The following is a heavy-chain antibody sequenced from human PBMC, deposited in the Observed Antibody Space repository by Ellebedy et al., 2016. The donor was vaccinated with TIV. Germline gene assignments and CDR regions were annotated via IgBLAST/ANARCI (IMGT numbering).Heavy chain of an antibody. J-gene: IGHJ5*01. CDR3: ARDPGGGGDYGDNWFDP. D-gene: IGHD4-17*01. V-gene: IGHV3-66*01. Sequence: GESLKISCEASGITVSDYFMNWVRQAPGKGLEWVSVLYKDGKSNYTDSVNGRFTVSRDNSKNTLYLQMDSLRAEDTAVYYCARDPGGGGDYGDNWFDPWGQGTTVTVSS. CDR2: LYKDGKS. CDR1: GITVSDYF.